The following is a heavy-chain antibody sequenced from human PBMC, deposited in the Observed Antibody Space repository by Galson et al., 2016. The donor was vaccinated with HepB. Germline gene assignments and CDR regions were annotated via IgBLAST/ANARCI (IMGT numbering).Heavy chain of an antibody. Sequence: QSGAEVKKPGESLKISCEGSGYAFAGYWIGWVRQMPGEGLEWMGIIYPDDSGTRYSPSFLGQVTFSVDKSISTAYLQWSSLKASDTAMYYCARPGDPNFNQQAAKFATHCFDYLGQGTLVTVSS. D-gene: IGHD2-2*01. V-gene: IGHV5-51*03. CDR1: GYAFAGYW. CDR2: IYPDDSGT. J-gene: IGHJ4*02. CDR3: ARPGDPNFNQQAAKFATHCFDY.